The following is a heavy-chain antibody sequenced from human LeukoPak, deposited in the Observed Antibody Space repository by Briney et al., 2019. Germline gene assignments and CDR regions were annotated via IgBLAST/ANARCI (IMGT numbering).Heavy chain of an antibody. CDR1: GGTFSSYA. D-gene: IGHD6-13*01. V-gene: IGHV1-46*01. Sequence: ASVKVSCKASGGTFSSYAISWVRQAPGQGLEWMGIINPSGGSTTYAQKFQGRVTMTRDMSTSTVYMELSSLRSEDTAVYYCARGGYSSPRGWFDPWGQGTLVTVSS. J-gene: IGHJ5*02. CDR3: ARGGYSSPRGWFDP. CDR2: INPSGGST.